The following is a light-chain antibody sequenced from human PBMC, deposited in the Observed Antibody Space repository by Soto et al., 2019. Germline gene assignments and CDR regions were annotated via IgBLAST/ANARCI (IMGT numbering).Light chain of an antibody. CDR3: QQYKNWPPIT. Sequence: EIVMTQSPATLSVSPGETATLSCRASQSVSYNLAWYQQKPGQGPRLLIYGAFTRATGIPARFSGSGSGTDFTLTISSLQSEDFAVYYCQQYKNWPPITFGQGTRLEIK. V-gene: IGKV3-15*01. CDR2: GAF. CDR1: QSVSYN. J-gene: IGKJ5*01.